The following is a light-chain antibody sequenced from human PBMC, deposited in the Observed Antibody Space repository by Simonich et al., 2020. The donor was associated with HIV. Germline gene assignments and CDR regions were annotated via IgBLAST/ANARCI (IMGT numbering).Light chain of an antibody. CDR2: AGS. CDR1: SSDLGSYSL. V-gene: IGLV2-23*01. CDR3: CSYAVFSTWV. Sequence: QSALTQPASVSGSPRQSITISCTGTSSDLGSYSLVSWYQQNPGKAPRLMIYAGSKRPSGGSDRFAGSKSGNTASLTISGLQAEDEADYYCCSYAVFSTWVFGGGTRLTVL. J-gene: IGLJ3*02.